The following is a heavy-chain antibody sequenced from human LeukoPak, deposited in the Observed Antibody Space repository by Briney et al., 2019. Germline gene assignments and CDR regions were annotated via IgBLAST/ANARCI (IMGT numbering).Heavy chain of an antibody. V-gene: IGHV3-21*01. CDR3: ARESGAAATDY. J-gene: IGHJ4*02. Sequence: GGSLRLSCAASGFTFSSYSMNWVRQAPGKGLEWVSSISSSSSYIYYADSVKGRFTISRDNAKNSPYLQMNSLRAEDTAVYYCARESGAAATDYWGQGTLVTVSS. CDR1: GFTFSSYS. D-gene: IGHD2-15*01. CDR2: ISSSSSYI.